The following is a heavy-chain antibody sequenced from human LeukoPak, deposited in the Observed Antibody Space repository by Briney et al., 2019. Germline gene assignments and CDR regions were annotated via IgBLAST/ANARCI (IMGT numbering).Heavy chain of an antibody. D-gene: IGHD6-13*01. CDR3: TRTGYRSNWYVPN. V-gene: IGHV3-7*01. Sequence: GGSLRLSCAASGFTFSSYWMSWVRQAPGEGLEWVANIKQDGSEKYYVDSVKGRFTISRDNAKNSLYLQMNSLRAEDTAVYYCTRTGYRSNWYVPNWGQGNLVTVSS. J-gene: IGHJ4*02. CDR2: IKQDGSEK. CDR1: GFTFSSYW.